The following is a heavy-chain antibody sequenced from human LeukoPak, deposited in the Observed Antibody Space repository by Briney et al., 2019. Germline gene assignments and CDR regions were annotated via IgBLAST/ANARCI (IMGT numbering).Heavy chain of an antibody. CDR3: VRIPNSANFPNWFDP. J-gene: IGHJ5*02. D-gene: IGHD4/OR15-4a*01. Sequence: GGSLRLSCAASGFTFSSSTMNWVRRAPGKGLEWVSSVSSSSDYIYYADSVKGRFTISRDNAKNSLYLQMNSLRAEDTAVYYCVRIPNSANFPNWFDPWGQGTLVTVSS. CDR1: GFTFSSST. V-gene: IGHV3-21*01. CDR2: VSSSSDYI.